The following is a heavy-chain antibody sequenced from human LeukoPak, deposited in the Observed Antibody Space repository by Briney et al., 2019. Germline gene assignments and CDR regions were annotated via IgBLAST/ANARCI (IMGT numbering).Heavy chain of an antibody. Sequence: ASVKVSCKASGYTFTSYYMHWVRQAPGQGLEWMGIINPSGGSTSYAQEFQGRVTMTRDTSTSTVYMELSSLRSEDTAVYYCARNIAAAGIELYWYFDLWGRGTLVTVSS. CDR3: ARNIAAAGIELYWYFDL. CDR2: INPSGGST. J-gene: IGHJ2*01. D-gene: IGHD6-13*01. V-gene: IGHV1-46*01. CDR1: GYTFTSYY.